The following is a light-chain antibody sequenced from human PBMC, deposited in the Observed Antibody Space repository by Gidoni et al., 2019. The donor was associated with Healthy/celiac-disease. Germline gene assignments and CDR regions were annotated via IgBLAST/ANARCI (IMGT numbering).Light chain of an antibody. J-gene: IGKJ1*01. CDR2: GAS. CDR3: QQYGSSPGT. Sequence: ENVFTQSPGTLSLSPGERATLSCRASQSVSSSYLAWYQQKPDQAPRLLIYGASSRATGIPDRFSGSGSGTDFTLTISRLEPEDFAVYYCQQYGSSPGTFGQGTKVEIK. V-gene: IGKV3-20*01. CDR1: QSVSSSY.